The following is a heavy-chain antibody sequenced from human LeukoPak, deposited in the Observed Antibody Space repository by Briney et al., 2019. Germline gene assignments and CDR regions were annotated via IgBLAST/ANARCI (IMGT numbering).Heavy chain of an antibody. Sequence: SETLSLTRTVSGGSISSGDYYWSWLRQPPGRGLEWIGYIYYSGRTYYNPSLKSRVTISVDTSKNQFSLKLSSVTAADTAVYYCAVDAYGDYDYFDYWGQGTLVTVSS. CDR1: GGSISSGDYY. V-gene: IGHV4-30-4*01. CDR2: IYYSGRT. D-gene: IGHD4-17*01. J-gene: IGHJ4*02. CDR3: AVDAYGDYDYFDY.